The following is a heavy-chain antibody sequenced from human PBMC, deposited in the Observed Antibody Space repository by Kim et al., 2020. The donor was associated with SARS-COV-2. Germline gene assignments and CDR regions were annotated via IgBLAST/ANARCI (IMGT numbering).Heavy chain of an antibody. CDR1: GFPFSNYA. CDR2: ISGHGSNT. V-gene: IGHV3-23*01. Sequence: GGSLRLSCAASGFPFSNYAMSWVRQAPGKGMEWVSAISGHGSNTYYADSVKGRFTISRDKSKSTLFLQMNSLRGEETAVYYCAKDLVGSGDYYNFIDCWGQGPLVTVSS. J-gene: IGHJ4*02. CDR3: AKDLVGSGDYYNFIDC. D-gene: IGHD3-10*01.